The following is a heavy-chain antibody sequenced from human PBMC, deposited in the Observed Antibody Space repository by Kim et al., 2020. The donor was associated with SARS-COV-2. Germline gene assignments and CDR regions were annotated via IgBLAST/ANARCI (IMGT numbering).Heavy chain of an antibody. J-gene: IGHJ6*02. Sequence: KGRFSISRDNSKNPLYLQMNSLRAEDTAVYYCAKNPVVVAATYYYYGMDVWGQGTTVTVSS. CDR3: AKNPVVVAATYYYYGMDV. V-gene: IGHV3-23*01. D-gene: IGHD2-15*01.